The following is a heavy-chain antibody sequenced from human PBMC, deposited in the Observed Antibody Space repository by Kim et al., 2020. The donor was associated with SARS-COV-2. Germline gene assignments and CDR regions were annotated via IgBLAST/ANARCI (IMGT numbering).Heavy chain of an antibody. D-gene: IGHD3-16*01. CDR2: IKKDGGDK. Sequence: GGSLRLSCAASGFTFSDHWMTWVRQAPGKGLEWVANIKKDGGDKHYVDSVKGRFTVSRDNVKNSVYLQMNSLRADDTAVYYCARHTFYRFDFWGPGTLVT. CDR3: ARHTFYRFDF. CDR1: GFTFSDHW. V-gene: IGHV3-7*01. J-gene: IGHJ4*02.